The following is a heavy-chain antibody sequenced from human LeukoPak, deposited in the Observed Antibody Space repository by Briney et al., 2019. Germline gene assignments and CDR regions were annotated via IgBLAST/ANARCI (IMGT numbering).Heavy chain of an antibody. Sequence: GGSLRRSCAASGFTVNGNYMRWLPPAPGQGLEGGSVIYSGGSTYYPNSLKGRFTISRDTSKNTLYLQMNSLRAEHTAGSYCGRNELLVYCSGGSCDQSDDYWGEGTLVTVSS. CDR1: GFTVNGNY. D-gene: IGHD2-15*01. J-gene: IGHJ4*02. CDR3: GRNELLVYCSGGSCDQSDDY. V-gene: IGHV3-66*01. CDR2: IYSGGST.